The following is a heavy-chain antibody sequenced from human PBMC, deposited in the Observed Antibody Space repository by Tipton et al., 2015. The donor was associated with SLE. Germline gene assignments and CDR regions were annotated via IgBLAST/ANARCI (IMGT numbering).Heavy chain of an antibody. V-gene: IGHV4-61*08. CDR2: IYYNETT. Sequence: TLSLTCTVSGGSISSGDYYWSWIRQPPGKGLEWIGYIYYNETTRYNPSLESRVTISGDTSKNQFSLRLSSVTAADTAIYYCARLQLRWQDYYYGMDVWGQGTTVTVSS. CDR1: GGSISSGDYY. J-gene: IGHJ6*02. D-gene: IGHD4-23*01. CDR3: ARLQLRWQDYYYGMDV.